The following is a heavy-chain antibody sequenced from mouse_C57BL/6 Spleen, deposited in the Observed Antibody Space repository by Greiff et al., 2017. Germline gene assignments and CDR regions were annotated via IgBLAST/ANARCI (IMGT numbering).Heavy chain of an antibody. Sequence: VQLQQSGPELVKPGASVKISCKASGYAFSSSWMNWVKQRPGKGLEWIGRIYPGDGDTNYNGKFKGKATLTADKSSSTAYMQRSSLTSEDSAVYFCARAYDYERDYWGQGTTLTVSS. V-gene: IGHV1-82*01. CDR1: GYAFSSSW. CDR2: IYPGDGDT. CDR3: ARAYDYERDY. J-gene: IGHJ2*01. D-gene: IGHD2-4*01.